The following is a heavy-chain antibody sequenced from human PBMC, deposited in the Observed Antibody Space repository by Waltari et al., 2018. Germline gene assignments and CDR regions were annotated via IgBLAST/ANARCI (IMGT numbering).Heavy chain of an antibody. CDR3: TRPGIVGAAGFDF. CDR1: GYTFSNNA. D-gene: IGHD1-26*01. Sequence: QVQLVQSGAEVKKPGASVKVSCKASGYTFSNNAIHWVRQAPGQRLEWMAWIDAGNGDTKYSQKFQDRVTITRDTSASTVYMELNSLRYEDTAVYYCTRPGIVGAAGFDFWGQGTLVTVSS. J-gene: IGHJ4*02. CDR2: IDAGNGDT. V-gene: IGHV1-3*01.